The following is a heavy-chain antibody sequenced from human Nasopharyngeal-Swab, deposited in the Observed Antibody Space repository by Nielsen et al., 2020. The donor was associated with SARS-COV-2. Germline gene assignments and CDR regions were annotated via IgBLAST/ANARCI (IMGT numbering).Heavy chain of an antibody. V-gene: IGHV4-59*08. CDR2: IYYNGRT. CDR1: GDSMITNS. J-gene: IGHJ3*02. CDR3: ARVDTYGPELKGAFDI. D-gene: IGHD5-18*01. Sequence: SETLSLTCTVSGDSMITNSWIWIRQPPGKGLEWIGYIYYNGRTNYTPSLKSRVTVSLDTSRNQFSLKLDSVTAADTAIYYCARVDTYGPELKGAFDIWGQGTVVTVSS.